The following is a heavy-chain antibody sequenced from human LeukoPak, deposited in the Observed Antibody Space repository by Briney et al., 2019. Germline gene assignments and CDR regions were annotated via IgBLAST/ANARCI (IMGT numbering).Heavy chain of an antibody. V-gene: IGHV3-30*04. J-gene: IGHJ4*02. CDR3: ARDHHKLRYFDWLPGAPYYFDY. D-gene: IGHD3-9*01. CDR2: ISYDGSNK. Sequence: GRSLRLSCAASGLTFSSYATHWVRQAPGKGLEWVAVISYDGSNKYYADSVKGRFTISRDNSKNTLYLQMNSLRAEDTAVYYCARDHHKLRYFDWLPGAPYYFDYWGQGTLVTVSS. CDR1: GLTFSSYA.